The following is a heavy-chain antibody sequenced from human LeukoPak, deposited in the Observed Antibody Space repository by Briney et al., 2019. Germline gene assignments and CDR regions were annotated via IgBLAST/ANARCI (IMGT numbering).Heavy chain of an antibody. CDR3: ARDGLAAATLHWCFDL. Sequence: GGSLRLSCAASGLTFSTYSMNWVRQAPGKGLEWVSSISSSSSYIYYADSVKGRFTISRDNARNSLYLQMNILRAEDTAVYYCARDGLAAATLHWCFDLWGRGTLVTVSS. CDR2: ISSSSSYI. V-gene: IGHV3-21*01. D-gene: IGHD2-15*01. J-gene: IGHJ2*01. CDR1: GLTFSTYS.